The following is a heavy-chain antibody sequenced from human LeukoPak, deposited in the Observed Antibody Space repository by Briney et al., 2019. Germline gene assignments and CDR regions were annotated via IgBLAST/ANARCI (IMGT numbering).Heavy chain of an antibody. Sequence: KASETLSLTCTVSGGSISSGDYYWSWIRQPPGKGLEWIGYIYHSGSTYYNPSLKSRVTISVDRSKNQFSLKLSSVTAADTAVYYCARDLTEYSSSWYGDAFDIWGQGTMVTVSS. J-gene: IGHJ3*02. CDR3: ARDLTEYSSSWYGDAFDI. CDR2: IYHSGST. D-gene: IGHD6-13*01. CDR1: GGSISSGDYY. V-gene: IGHV4-30-4*08.